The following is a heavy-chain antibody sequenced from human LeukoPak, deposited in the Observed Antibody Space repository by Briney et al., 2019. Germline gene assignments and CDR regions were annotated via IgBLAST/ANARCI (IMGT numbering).Heavy chain of an antibody. CDR1: GYSIGSGYC. Sequence: PSETLSLTCTVAGYSIGSGYCWGWIRQPPGKGLEWIGGIDQRGNTYYNPSLSSRVTISADPSNNQFSLKLDSVTAADTALYYCARVPHSCSGMTCYLHYLDYWGQGTLVSVSS. CDR3: ARVPHSCSGMTCYLHYLDY. CDR2: IDQRGNT. J-gene: IGHJ4*02. D-gene: IGHD2-2*01. V-gene: IGHV4-38-2*02.